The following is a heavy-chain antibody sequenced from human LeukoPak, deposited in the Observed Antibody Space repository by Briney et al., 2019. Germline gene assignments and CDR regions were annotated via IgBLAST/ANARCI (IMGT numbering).Heavy chain of an antibody. D-gene: IGHD2-2*01. CDR2: INGGGGGGT. J-gene: IGHJ5*02. CDR3: AASLPNIVVVPAAKGPFGS. V-gene: IGHV3-23*01. CDR1: GFTFNNYA. Sequence: PGGSLRLSCAASGFTFNNYAVSWVRQAPGKGLEWVSGINGGGGGGTFHADSVRGRFTISRDNSKNTLYLQMSSLRAEDTAVYYCAASLPNIVVVPAAKGPFGSWGQGTLVTVSS.